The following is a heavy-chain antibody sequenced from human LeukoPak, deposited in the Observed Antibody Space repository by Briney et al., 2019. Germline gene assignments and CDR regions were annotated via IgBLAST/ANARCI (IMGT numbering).Heavy chain of an antibody. CDR3: ARGRGIGYCSSTGCLYYFDY. Sequence: SETLSLTCTVSGGSISSYYWSWIRQPPGKGLEWIGYIYYSGSTNYNPSLKSRVTISVDTSKNQFSLKLSSVTAADTAVYYCARGRGIGYCSSTGCLYYFDYWGQGTLVTVSS. CDR2: IYYSGST. D-gene: IGHD2-2*01. V-gene: IGHV4-59*01. J-gene: IGHJ4*02. CDR1: GGSISSYY.